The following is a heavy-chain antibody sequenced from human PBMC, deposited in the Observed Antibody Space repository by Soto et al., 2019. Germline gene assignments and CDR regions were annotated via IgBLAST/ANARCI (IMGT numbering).Heavy chain of an antibody. CDR2: INHRGST. J-gene: IGHJ4*02. D-gene: IGHD3-3*01. V-gene: IGHV4-34*01. Sequence: SETLSLTCAGYGGSFSGYYWSWIRQTPGKGLEWLGEINHRGSTNYNPSLKSRVTISVDTSRTQFSLKLSSVTAADTAVYYCARAKYDFWSGIFDYWGQGTLVTVSS. CDR1: GGSFSGYY. CDR3: ARAKYDFWSGIFDY.